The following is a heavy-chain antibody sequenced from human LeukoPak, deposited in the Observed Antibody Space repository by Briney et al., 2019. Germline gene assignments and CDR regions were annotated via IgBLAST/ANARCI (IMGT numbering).Heavy chain of an antibody. CDR3: ARDITYYYDSSGYYYAPTFDY. J-gene: IGHJ4*02. Sequence: GGSLKISCKGSGYSFTSYWIGWVRQMPGKGLEWMGIIYPGDSDTRYSPSFQGQVTISADKSISTAYLQWSSLKASDTAMYYCARDITYYYDSSGYYYAPTFDYWGQGTLVTVSS. D-gene: IGHD3-22*01. CDR1: GYSFTSYW. CDR2: IYPGDSDT. V-gene: IGHV5-51*01.